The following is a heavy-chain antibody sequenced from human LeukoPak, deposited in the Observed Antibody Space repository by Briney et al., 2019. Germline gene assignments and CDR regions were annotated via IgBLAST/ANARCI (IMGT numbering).Heavy chain of an antibody. V-gene: IGHV1-8*01. CDR3: ARGPPNWGYDY. Sequence: ASVKVSRKASGYTFTSYDFNWVRQATGQRPEWMGWMSPNSGDTGYAQKFQDRVTMTRNTSISTAYMELSSLRSDDTAVYYCARGPPNWGYDYWGPGALVTVSS. J-gene: IGHJ4*02. D-gene: IGHD7-27*01. CDR2: MSPNSGDT. CDR1: GYTFTSYD.